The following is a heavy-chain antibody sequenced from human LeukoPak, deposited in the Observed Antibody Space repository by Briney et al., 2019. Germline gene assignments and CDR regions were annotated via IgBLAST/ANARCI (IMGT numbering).Heavy chain of an antibody. V-gene: IGHV3-53*01. CDR2: LYSDGNT. D-gene: IGHD1-14*01. J-gene: IGHJ4*02. CDR3: ARGVEPLAANTLAY. CDR1: GFTVITND. Sequence: GGSLRLSSAASGFTVITNDMTWVRQAPGKGLEWVSVLYSDGNTKYADSVQGRFIISRDNSKNTLYLEMNSLRPDDTAVYYCARGVEPLAANTLAYWGQGTLVTVSS.